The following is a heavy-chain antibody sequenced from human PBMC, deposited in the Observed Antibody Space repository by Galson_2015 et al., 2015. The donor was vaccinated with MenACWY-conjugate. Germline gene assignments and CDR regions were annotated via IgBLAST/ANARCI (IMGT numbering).Heavy chain of an antibody. V-gene: IGHV1-18*04. CDR3: MREMGYFDH. CDR1: RLIFTNNG. J-gene: IGHJ4*02. Sequence: SCKASRLIFTNNGFSWVRQAPGQGLEWMGWISASHGNTKYAQRFQGRVTMTTDKSTSTAYIELTSLTSDDTAVYYCMREMGYFDHWGQGSMVIVSS. D-gene: IGHD6-13*01. CDR2: ISASHGNT.